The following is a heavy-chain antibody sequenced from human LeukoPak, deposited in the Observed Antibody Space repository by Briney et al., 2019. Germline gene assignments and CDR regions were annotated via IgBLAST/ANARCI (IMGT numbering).Heavy chain of an antibody. CDR3: AKRGGTTVTTSNFHMDV. J-gene: IGHJ6*03. D-gene: IGHD4-17*01. Sequence: GGSLRLSCAASGFTFSRYDMSWVRQAPGKGLEWVSAITDSGGSTYYADSVRGRFTISRDDSKGTLYLQMNSLRAEDTAVYYCAKRGGTTVTTSNFHMDVWGKGTTVTVSS. CDR1: GFTFSRYD. V-gene: IGHV3-23*01. CDR2: ITDSGGST.